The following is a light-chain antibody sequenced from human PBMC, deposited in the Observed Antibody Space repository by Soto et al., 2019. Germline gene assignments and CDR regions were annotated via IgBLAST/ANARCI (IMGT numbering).Light chain of an antibody. CDR2: DAS. CDR1: QTIRKS. CDR3: QQYHSYRT. Sequence: DIQMTQSPSSLSASVGDTISITCRSFQTIRKSLNWYQQRPGKAPKLLIYDASSLESGVPSRFSGSGSGTEFTLTISSLQPDDFATYYCQQYHSYRTFGQGTKVDIK. J-gene: IGKJ1*01. V-gene: IGKV1-5*01.